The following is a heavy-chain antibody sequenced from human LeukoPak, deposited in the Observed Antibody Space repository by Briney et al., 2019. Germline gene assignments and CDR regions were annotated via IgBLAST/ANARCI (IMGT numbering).Heavy chain of an antibody. CDR2: INHSGST. V-gene: IGHV4-34*01. CDR1: GGSFSGYY. Sequence: SETLSLTCAVYGGSFSGYYWSWIRQPPGKGLEWIGEINHSGSTNYNPSLKSRVTISVDTSKNQFSLKLRSVTAADTAVYYCARGRTLNPRAYNWNRRNWFDPWGQGTLVTVSS. CDR3: ARGRTLNPRAYNWNRRNWFDP. D-gene: IGHD1-1*01. J-gene: IGHJ5*02.